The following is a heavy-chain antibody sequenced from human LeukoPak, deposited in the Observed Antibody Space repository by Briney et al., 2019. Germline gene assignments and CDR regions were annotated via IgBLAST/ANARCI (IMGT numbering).Heavy chain of an antibody. CDR2: ISGSGGST. V-gene: IGHV3-23*01. J-gene: IGHJ3*02. Sequence: PGGSLRLSCAASGFTFSSYAMSWVRQAPGKGLEWVSAISGSGGSTYYADSVKGRFTISRDNSKNTLYLQMNSLRAEDTAVYYCARERIAKVRGVIRFYAFDIWGQGTVVTVSS. CDR3: ARERIAKVRGVIRFYAFDI. D-gene: IGHD3-10*01. CDR1: GFTFSSYA.